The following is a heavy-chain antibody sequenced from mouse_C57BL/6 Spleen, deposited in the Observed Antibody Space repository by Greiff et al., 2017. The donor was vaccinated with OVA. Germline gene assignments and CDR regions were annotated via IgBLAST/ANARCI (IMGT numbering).Heavy chain of an antibody. CDR3: AREGGYDGYYADY. CDR1: GFTFSSYA. D-gene: IGHD2-3*01. CDR2: ISDGGSYT. J-gene: IGHJ2*01. V-gene: IGHV5-4*01. Sequence: DVHLVESGGGLVKPGGSLKLSCAASGFTFSSYAMSWVRQTPEKRLEWVATISDGGSYTYYPDNVKGRFTISRDNAKNNLYLQMSHLKSEDTAMYYCAREGGYDGYYADYWGQGTTLTVSS.